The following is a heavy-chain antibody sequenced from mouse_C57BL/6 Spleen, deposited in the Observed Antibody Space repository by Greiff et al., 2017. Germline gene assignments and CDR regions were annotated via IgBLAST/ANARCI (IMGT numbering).Heavy chain of an antibody. CDR2: ISDGGSYT. CDR1: GFTFSSYA. J-gene: IGHJ2*01. V-gene: IGHV5-4*01. CDR3: ARGPANWYYFDY. Sequence: EVHLVESGGGLVKPGGSLKLSCAASGFTFSSYAMSWVRQTPEKRLAWVATISDGGSYTYYQDNVKGRFTISRDNAKNNLYLQMSHLKSEDTAMYYCARGPANWYYFDYWGQGTTLTVSS. D-gene: IGHD4-1*01.